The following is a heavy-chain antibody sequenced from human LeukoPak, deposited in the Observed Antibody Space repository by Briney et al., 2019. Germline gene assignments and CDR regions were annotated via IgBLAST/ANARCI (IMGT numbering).Heavy chain of an antibody. J-gene: IGHJ4*02. CDR1: GGSISSYY. CDR2: IYYSGST. V-gene: IGHV4-59*01. Sequence: PSETLFLTCTVSGGSISSYYWSWIRQPPGKGLEWIGYIYYSGSTNYNPSLKSRVTISVDTSKNQFSLKLSSVTAADTAVYYCARSTNGYNSNYWGQGTLVTVSS. CDR3: ARSTNGYNSNY. D-gene: IGHD5-24*01.